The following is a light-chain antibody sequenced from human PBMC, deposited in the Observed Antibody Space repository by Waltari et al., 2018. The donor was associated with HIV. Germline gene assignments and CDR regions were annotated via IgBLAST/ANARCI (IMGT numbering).Light chain of an antibody. Sequence: QSVLTQPPSASGTPGQRVTIPCSGSSSNIGSNTVNWYQQLPGTDPKPLIYSNNQRPSGVPDRFSGSKSGTSASLAISGLQSEDEADYYCAAWDDSLNGWVFGGGTKLTVL. CDR2: SNN. CDR3: AAWDDSLNGWV. V-gene: IGLV1-44*01. J-gene: IGLJ3*02. CDR1: SSNIGSNT.